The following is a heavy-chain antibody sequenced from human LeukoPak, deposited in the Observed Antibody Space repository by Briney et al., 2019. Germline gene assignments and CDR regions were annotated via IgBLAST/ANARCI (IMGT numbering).Heavy chain of an antibody. Sequence: ASVKVSCKASGYTFTSYGISWMRQAPGRGPEWMGWISGHNGNTNYAQKYQGRVTMTTDTSTNTASMELRSLRSDDTAVYYCARGGLGDTGGYYYGGGDYYMDVWGKGTTVTVSS. V-gene: IGHV1-18*01. CDR3: ARGGLGDTGGYYYGGGDYYMDV. CDR1: GYTFTSYG. CDR2: ISGHNGNT. D-gene: IGHD3-22*01. J-gene: IGHJ6*03.